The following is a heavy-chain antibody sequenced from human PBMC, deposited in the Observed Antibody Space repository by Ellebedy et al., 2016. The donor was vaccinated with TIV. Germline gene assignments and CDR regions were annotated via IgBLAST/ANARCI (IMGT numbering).Heavy chain of an antibody. V-gene: IGHV3-48*04. Sequence: GESLKISCAASGFTFSSYSMNWVRQAPGKGLEWVSYISSSSSTIYYADSVKGRFTISRDNAKNSLYLQMNSLRAEDTAVYYCAKDSGSYPDWGQGTLVTVSS. J-gene: IGHJ4*02. CDR2: ISSSSSTI. D-gene: IGHD1-26*01. CDR3: AKDSGSYPD. CDR1: GFTFSSYS.